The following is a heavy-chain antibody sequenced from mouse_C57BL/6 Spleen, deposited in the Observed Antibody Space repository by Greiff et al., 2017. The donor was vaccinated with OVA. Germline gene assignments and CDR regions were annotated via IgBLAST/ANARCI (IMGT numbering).Heavy chain of an antibody. J-gene: IGHJ2*01. CDR3: ARYLITTVVAFDY. CDR1: GYAFSSSW. Sequence: QVHVKQSGPELVKPGASVKISCKASGYAFSSSWMNWVKQRPGKGLEWIGRIYPGDGDTNYNGKFKGKATLTADNSSSTAYMQLSSLTSEDSAVYFCARYLITTVVAFDYGGQGTTLTVSS. CDR2: IYPGDGDT. D-gene: IGHD1-1*01. V-gene: IGHV1-82*01.